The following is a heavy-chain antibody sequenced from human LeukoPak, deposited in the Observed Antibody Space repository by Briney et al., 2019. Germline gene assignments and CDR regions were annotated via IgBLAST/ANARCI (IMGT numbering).Heavy chain of an antibody. V-gene: IGHV1-2*02. CDR3: ARADCIDAGPYLIGP. CDR2: INTKSGRT. D-gene: IGHD2-15*01. CDR1: GYSFTDYY. J-gene: IGHJ5*02. Sequence: GASVRVSCKTSGYSFTDYYIHWVRQAPGQGLEWMGWINTKSGRTSSARKFQGRVTMTRDPSVTTVYMDLAWLTSDDTAIYFCARADCIDAGPYLIGPWGQGTLVTVSS.